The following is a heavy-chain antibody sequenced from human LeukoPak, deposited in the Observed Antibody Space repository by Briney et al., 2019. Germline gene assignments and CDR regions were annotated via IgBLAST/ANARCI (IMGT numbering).Heavy chain of an antibody. V-gene: IGHV3-30*18. J-gene: IGHJ4*02. CDR1: GVTFSSYG. CDR3: AKDGRGTFDY. D-gene: IGHD1-1*01. CDR2: ISYDGSNK. Sequence: GGSLRLSRAAAGVTFSSYGMHWVRQAPGKGLEWVAVISYDGSNKYYADSVKGRFTISRVNSKNTLYLQMNSLRVEDTAVHYCAKDGRGTFDYWGQGTLVTVSS.